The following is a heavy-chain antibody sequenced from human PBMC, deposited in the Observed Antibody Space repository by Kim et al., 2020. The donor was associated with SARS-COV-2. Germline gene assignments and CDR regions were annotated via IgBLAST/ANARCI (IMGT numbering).Heavy chain of an antibody. CDR3: ATPRLWYTSGWYYFDY. V-gene: IGHV4-39*07. J-gene: IGHJ4*01. D-gene: IGHD6-19*01. CDR2: IYYTGDT. CDR1: GGSISSSSYY. Sequence: SETLSLTCTVSGGSISSSSYYWGWIRQPPGKGLEWIGSIYYTGDTYYSPSLKSRVTISVDTSRNQFSLTLSSVTAADPAVYDCATPRLWYTSGWYYFDY.